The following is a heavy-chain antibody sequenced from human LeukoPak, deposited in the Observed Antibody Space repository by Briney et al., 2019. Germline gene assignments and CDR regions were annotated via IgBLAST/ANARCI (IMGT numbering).Heavy chain of an antibody. CDR3: SGYGGNSEGY. CDR2: ISSSGSTI. J-gene: IGHJ4*02. Sequence: GGSLRLSCAASGFTFSSYEMNWVRQAPGKGLEWVSYISSSGSTIYYADSVKGRFTISRDNAKNSLYLQMNSLRAEDTAVYYCSGYGGNSEGYWGQGTLVTVSS. D-gene: IGHD4-23*01. CDR1: GFTFSSYE. V-gene: IGHV3-48*03.